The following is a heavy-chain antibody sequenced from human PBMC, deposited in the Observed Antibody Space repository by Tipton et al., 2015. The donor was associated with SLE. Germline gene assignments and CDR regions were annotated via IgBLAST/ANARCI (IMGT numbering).Heavy chain of an antibody. Sequence: GLVKPSQTLSLTCAISGDSVSTNSAAWTWIRQSPSRGLEWLGRTYYRSKWYSDYAVSVKSRITINPDTSKNQFSLNLSSVTAADTAIYYCVAQEGGRDDAFDIWGQGTVVNVSS. J-gene: IGHJ3*02. V-gene: IGHV6-1*01. CDR1: GDSVSTNSAA. D-gene: IGHD3-16*01. CDR3: VAQEGGRDDAFDI. CDR2: TYYRSKWYS.